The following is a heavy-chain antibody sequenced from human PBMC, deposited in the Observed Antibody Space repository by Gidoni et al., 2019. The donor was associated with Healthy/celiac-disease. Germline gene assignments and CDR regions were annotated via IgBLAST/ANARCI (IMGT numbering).Heavy chain of an antibody. CDR1: AFTFSSYA. J-gene: IGHJ4*02. D-gene: IGHD3-22*01. V-gene: IGHV3-23*01. CDR3: AKEPLRDSSGYYYGY. Sequence: EVTLLESGGGLAQPGGSLIFSCAASAFTFSSYAMSWVRQAPGKGREWVSAISGSGGSTYYADSVKGRFTISRDNSKNTLYLQMNSLRAEDTAVYYCAKEPLRDSSGYYYGYWGQGTLVTVSS. CDR2: ISGSGGST.